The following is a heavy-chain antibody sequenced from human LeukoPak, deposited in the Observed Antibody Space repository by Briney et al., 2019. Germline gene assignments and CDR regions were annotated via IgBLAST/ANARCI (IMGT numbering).Heavy chain of an antibody. V-gene: IGHV1-8*01. D-gene: IGHD4-17*01. CDR2: MNPNSGNT. CDR3: AKDAGELSYGDYHFDY. Sequence: ASVKVSCKASGYTFTSYDINWVRQATGQGLEWMGWMNPNSGNTGYAQKFQGRVTMTRNTSISTAYMELSSLRSEDTAVYYCAKDAGELSYGDYHFDYWGQGTLVTVSS. J-gene: IGHJ4*02. CDR1: GYTFTSYD.